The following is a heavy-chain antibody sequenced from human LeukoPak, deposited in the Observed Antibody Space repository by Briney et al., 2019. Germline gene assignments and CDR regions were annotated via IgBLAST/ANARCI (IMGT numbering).Heavy chain of an antibody. D-gene: IGHD6-13*01. Sequence: GPLRLSCAASGFTFSNYWMSWVRQAPGKGLEWVANIKEDGSEKYYVDSVKGRFTISRDNARNSLYLQMNSLRAEDTAVYYCASGQQLGYWGQGTLVTVSS. CDR2: IKEDGSEK. CDR1: GFTFSNYW. CDR3: ASGQQLGY. V-gene: IGHV3-7*01. J-gene: IGHJ4*02.